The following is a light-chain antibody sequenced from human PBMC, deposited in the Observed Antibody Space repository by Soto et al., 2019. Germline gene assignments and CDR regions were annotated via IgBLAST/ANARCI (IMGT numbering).Light chain of an antibody. CDR2: DAS. CDR3: QQRANWLT. Sequence: EIVLTQSPATLSLSPGERVTLSCRASQSIGRYLAWYQHKPGQAPRLLIYDASNRATGIPARFSGSGSGTDFTLTISSLEPEDFAYYYCQQRANWLTFGGGTKVEIK. J-gene: IGKJ4*01. V-gene: IGKV3-11*01. CDR1: QSIGRY.